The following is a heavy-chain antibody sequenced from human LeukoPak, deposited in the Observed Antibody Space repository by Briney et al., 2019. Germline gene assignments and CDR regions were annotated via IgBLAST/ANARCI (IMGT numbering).Heavy chain of an antibody. CDR1: GFTFSSYS. J-gene: IGHJ6*02. CDR3: ARATAPKYYDFWSGYLSHGMDV. CDR2: ISSSSSTI. Sequence: GGSLRLSCAASGFTFSSYSMNWVRQAPGKGLEWVSYISSSSSTIYYADSVKGRFTISRDNAKNSLYLQMNSLRAEDTAVYYCARATAPKYYDFWSGYLSHGMDVWGQGSTVTVSS. D-gene: IGHD3-3*01. V-gene: IGHV3-48*01.